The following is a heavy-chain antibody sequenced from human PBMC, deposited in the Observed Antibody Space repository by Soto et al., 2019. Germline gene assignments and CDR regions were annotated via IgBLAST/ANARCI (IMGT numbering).Heavy chain of an antibody. D-gene: IGHD2-15*01. V-gene: IGHV4-30-4*01. CDR3: ATMGTPATGLYFFDY. CDR1: GGSISSGNYY. Sequence: QVQLQESGPGLVKPSQTLSLTCTVSGGSISSGNYYWSWIRQPPGKGLEWIGFISYSGSTYYSTSLKCRVTISVDTSKSQFSLNLSFVTAADTAVYYCATMGTPATGLYFFDYWGQGSLVTVSS. CDR2: ISYSGST. J-gene: IGHJ4*02.